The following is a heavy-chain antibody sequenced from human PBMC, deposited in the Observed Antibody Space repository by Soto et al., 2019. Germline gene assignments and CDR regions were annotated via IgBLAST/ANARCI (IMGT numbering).Heavy chain of an antibody. V-gene: IGHV3-33*01. CDR3: ARDRSSSYSYAMDL. CDR2: IWHDGTRK. CDR1: DFAFRLHG. J-gene: IGHJ6*02. D-gene: IGHD3-10*01. Sequence: QVHLVESGGGVVQPGGSLTLSCSVSDFAFRLHGIHWVRHTPGKGLGWVAVIWHDGTRKYFRDAVRGRFTTSRDSAKNKVYLQMNNLRGDDSALYFCARDRSSSYSYAMDLWGQGTTVTVSS.